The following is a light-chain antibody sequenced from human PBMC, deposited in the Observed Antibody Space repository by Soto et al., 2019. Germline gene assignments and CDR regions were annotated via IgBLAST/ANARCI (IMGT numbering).Light chain of an antibody. CDR1: QTIDSW. J-gene: IGKJ1*01. CDR3: QHYNGYPLT. V-gene: IGKV1-5*03. Sequence: DIPMTQSPSTLSASVGDRVTITCRATQTIDSWLAWYQQKPGKAPYLLIYKASILESGVPSRFSGSGSGTEFTLTISSLQPDDFATYYCQHYNGYPLTFGQGTRVEIK. CDR2: KAS.